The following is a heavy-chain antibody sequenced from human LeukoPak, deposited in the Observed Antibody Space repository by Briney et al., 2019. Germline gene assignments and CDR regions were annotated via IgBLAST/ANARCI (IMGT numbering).Heavy chain of an antibody. CDR1: GGSISSSN. CDR2: ISTSGRTI. Sequence: LSLTCAVSGGSISSSNWWSWVRQAPGKGLEWVSYISTSGRTIYYADSVKGRFTISKDNAKNSLYLQMNSLRAEDTAVYYCTRGGYCSGDNCYPWANWFDPWGQGTLVTVSS. J-gene: IGHJ5*02. V-gene: IGHV3-48*03. D-gene: IGHD2-15*01. CDR3: TRGGYCSGDNCYPWANWFDP.